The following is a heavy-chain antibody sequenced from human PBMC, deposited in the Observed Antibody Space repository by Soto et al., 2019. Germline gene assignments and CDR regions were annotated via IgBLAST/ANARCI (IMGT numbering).Heavy chain of an antibody. J-gene: IGHJ4*02. V-gene: IGHV1-2*04. CDR1: GYTFTGYY. CDR3: ARGDVRYQLPII. D-gene: IGHD2-2*01. CDR2: INPNSGGT. Sequence: ASVKVSCKASGYTFTGYYMHWVRQAPGQGLEWMGWINPNSGGTNYAQKFQGWVTMTRDTSISTAYMELSRLGSDDTAVYYCARGDVRYQLPIIWGQGTLVTVSS.